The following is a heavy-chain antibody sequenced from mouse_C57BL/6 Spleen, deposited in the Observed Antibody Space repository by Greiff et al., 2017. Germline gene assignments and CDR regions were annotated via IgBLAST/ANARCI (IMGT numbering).Heavy chain of an antibody. CDR3: ARYISPGWYFDV. V-gene: IGHV7-3*01. Sequence: EVKLVESGGGLVQPGGSLSLSCAASGFTFTDYYMSWVRQPPGKALEWLGFIRNKANGYTTEYSASVKGRFTISRDNSQSILYLQMNALRAEDSATYYCARYISPGWYFDVWGTGTTVTVSS. CDR1: GFTFTDYY. CDR2: IRNKANGYTT. J-gene: IGHJ1*03.